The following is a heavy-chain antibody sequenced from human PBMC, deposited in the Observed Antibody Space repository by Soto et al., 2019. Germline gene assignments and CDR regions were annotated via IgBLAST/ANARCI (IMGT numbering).Heavy chain of an antibody. J-gene: IGHJ4*02. V-gene: IGHV1-2*02. Sequence: ATVMCSFKTTGYAFIDHYIHWLRRAPLQVLDCIVWINANGGGTKYAQSFQGRVTMTRDTSITTGYMQLSGMRTDHTAVYFCARALNPYSGPVRLHGFFDYWGQGTMVTLSS. CDR1: GYAFIDHY. CDR2: INANGGGT. CDR3: ARALNPYSGPVRLHGFFDY. D-gene: IGHD2-21*01.